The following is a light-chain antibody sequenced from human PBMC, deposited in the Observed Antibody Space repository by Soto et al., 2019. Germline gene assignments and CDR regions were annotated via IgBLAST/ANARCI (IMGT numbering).Light chain of an antibody. CDR2: GAS. V-gene: IGKV3-15*01. CDR3: QQYNTWLWT. CDR1: QSINAH. J-gene: IGKJ1*01. Sequence: EVVMTQSPATLSVSPGERVTLSWRASQSINAHLAWYQQKPGQAPRLLIHGASTRATGIPARFSGSGFGTEFILTISSLQSEDFAVYYCQQYNTWLWTFGQGTKVEIQ.